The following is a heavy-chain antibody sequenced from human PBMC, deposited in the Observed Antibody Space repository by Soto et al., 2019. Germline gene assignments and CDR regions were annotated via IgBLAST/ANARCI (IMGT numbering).Heavy chain of an antibody. J-gene: IGHJ4*02. Sequence: EVQLLESGGKLVQPGGSLTLSCAASGFTFSTYAMAWVRQAPGKGLEWVSGVSASGLNTDYADPVKGRFYISRDNSKNTVSLHMNSLRAEDTALYYFAKDRPRRTSEYFFDYWGQGTPVTVSS. CDR1: GFTFSTYA. CDR3: AKDRPRRTSEYFFDY. V-gene: IGHV3-23*01. CDR2: VSASGLNT.